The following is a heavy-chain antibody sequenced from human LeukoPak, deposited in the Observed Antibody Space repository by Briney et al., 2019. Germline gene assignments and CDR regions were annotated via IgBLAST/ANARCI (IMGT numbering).Heavy chain of an antibody. CDR2: ITAGNGNT. Sequence: ASVKVSCKASGYIFISYAMHWVRQAPGQRPEWMGWITAGNGNTKYSQKFQGRVTITRDTSASTAYMELSSLRSEDTAVYYCARDSGEYYFDYWGQGTLVTVSS. V-gene: IGHV1-3*01. CDR1: GYIFISYA. CDR3: ARDSGEYYFDY. J-gene: IGHJ4*02. D-gene: IGHD2-15*01.